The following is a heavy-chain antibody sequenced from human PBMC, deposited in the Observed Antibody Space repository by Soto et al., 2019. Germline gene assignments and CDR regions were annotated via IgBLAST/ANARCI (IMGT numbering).Heavy chain of an antibody. V-gene: IGHV3-23*01. CDR2: ISGSGGST. J-gene: IGHJ3*02. Sequence: HPGGSLRLSCAASGFTFSSYAMSWVRQAPGKGLEWVSAISGSGGSTYYADSVKGRFTISRDNSKNTLYLQMNSLRAEDTAVYYCARNAKDYSNYKSPLDFDIWGQGTMVTVSS. D-gene: IGHD4-4*01. CDR3: ARNAKDYSNYKSPLDFDI. CDR1: GFTFSSYA.